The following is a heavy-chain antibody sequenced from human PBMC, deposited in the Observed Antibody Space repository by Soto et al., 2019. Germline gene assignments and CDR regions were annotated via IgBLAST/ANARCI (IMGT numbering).Heavy chain of an antibody. CDR1: GGTFSSYA. D-gene: IGHD3-3*01. V-gene: IGHV1-69*13. J-gene: IGHJ4*02. CDR2: IIPIFGTA. CDR3: ARANPYYDFWSGYQSPPPYFDY. Sequence: ASVKVSCKASGGTFSSYAISWVRQAPGQGLEWMGGIIPIFGTANYAQKFQGRVTITADESTSTAYMELSSLRSEDTAVYYCARANPYYDFWSGYQSPPPYFDYWGQGTLVTVSS.